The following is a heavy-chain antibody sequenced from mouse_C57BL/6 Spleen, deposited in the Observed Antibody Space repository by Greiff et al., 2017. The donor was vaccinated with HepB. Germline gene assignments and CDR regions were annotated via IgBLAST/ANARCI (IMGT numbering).Heavy chain of an antibody. D-gene: IGHD2-1*01. CDR2: ISSGSSTI. J-gene: IGHJ1*03. Sequence: DVMLVESGGGLVKPGGSLKLSCAASGFTFSDYGMHWVRQAPEKGLEWVAYISSGSSTIYYADTVKGLFTISRDNAKNTLFLQMTSLRSEDTAMYYCARRYYGKGYWYFDVWGTGTTVTVSS. CDR1: GFTFSDYG. V-gene: IGHV5-17*01. CDR3: ARRYYGKGYWYFDV.